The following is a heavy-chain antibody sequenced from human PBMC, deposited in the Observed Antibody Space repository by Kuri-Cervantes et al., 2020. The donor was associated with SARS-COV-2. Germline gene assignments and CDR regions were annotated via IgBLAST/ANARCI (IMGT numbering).Heavy chain of an antibody. D-gene: IGHD6-6*01. V-gene: IGHV4-38-2*01. J-gene: IGHJ6*03. CDR2: IYHSGST. CDR3: ARHRGRIAARFYYMDV. Sequence: ESLKISCAVPGYSISSGYYWGWIRQPPGKGLEWIGSIYHSGSTYYNPSLKSRVTISVDTSKNQFSLKLSSVTAADTAVYYCARHRGRIAARFYYMDVWGKGTTVTVSS. CDR1: GYSISSGYY.